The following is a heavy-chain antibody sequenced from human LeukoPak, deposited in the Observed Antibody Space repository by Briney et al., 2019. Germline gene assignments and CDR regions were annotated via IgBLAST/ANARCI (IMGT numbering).Heavy chain of an antibody. CDR3: ARVLSGAPGGQLLWGYYYYMDV. CDR1: GGSISSNKYY. Sequence: SETLSLTCTVSGGSISSNKYYWGWIRQPPGKALEWVGEINHSGSTNYNPSLKSRVTISVDTSKNQFSLKLSFVTAADTAVYYCARVLSGAPGGQLLWGYYYYMDVWGKGTTVTISS. V-gene: IGHV4-39*07. J-gene: IGHJ6*03. D-gene: IGHD2-2*01. CDR2: INHSGST.